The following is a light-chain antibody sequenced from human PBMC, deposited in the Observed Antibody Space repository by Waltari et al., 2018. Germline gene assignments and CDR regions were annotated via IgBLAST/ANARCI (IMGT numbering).Light chain of an antibody. J-gene: IGLJ1*01. CDR3: CAYAGNSV. V-gene: IGLV2-23*01. CDR2: EGN. Sequence: QSALTQPASVSGSPGQSITISCTGISSDVETFNLVSWYQQYPGKAPKLIIFEGNTRPSRVSNRFSGSKSGNTASLTISGLQTEDEADYFCCAYAGNSVFGTGTKVTVL. CDR1: SSDVETFNL.